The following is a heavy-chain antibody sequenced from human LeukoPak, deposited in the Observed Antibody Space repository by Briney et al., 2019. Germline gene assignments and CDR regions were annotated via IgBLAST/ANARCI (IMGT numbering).Heavy chain of an antibody. CDR1: GGSFSGYY. CDR3: ARGGPATAHASDI. V-gene: IGHV4-34*01. CDR2: INHSGST. J-gene: IGHJ3*02. Sequence: SETLSLTCAVYGGSFSGYYWSWIRQPPGKGLEWIGEINHSGSTNYNPSLKSRVTISVDTSKNQFSLKLSSVTAADTAVYYCARGGPATAHASDIWGQGTMVTVSS. D-gene: IGHD2-21*02.